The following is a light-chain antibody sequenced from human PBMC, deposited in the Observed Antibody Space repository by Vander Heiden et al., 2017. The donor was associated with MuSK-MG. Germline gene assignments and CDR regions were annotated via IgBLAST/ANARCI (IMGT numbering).Light chain of an antibody. V-gene: IGLV3-25*03. CDR2: KDS. Sequence: SFELTQPPSVSVSPGQTARITCSGDALPNEYAYWYRQKPGQAPGLLIYKDSKRPSGIPERFSGSSSGTIVTLTISGVQAEDEADYYCQSADNSGPYVVFGGGTKLTVL. CDR3: QSADNSGPYVV. CDR1: ALPNEY. J-gene: IGLJ3*02.